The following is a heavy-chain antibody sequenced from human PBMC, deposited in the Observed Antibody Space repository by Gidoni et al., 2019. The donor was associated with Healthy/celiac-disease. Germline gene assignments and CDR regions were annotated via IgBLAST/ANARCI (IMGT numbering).Heavy chain of an antibody. CDR3: ARDSRTSGSEVGAFDI. J-gene: IGHJ3*02. CDR1: GYTFTSYV. V-gene: IGHV1-18*01. CDR2: SSAYKGNT. D-gene: IGHD1-26*01. Sequence: QVQLVQSGAEVKKPGASVKVPCKASGYTFTSYVISWVRQAPGQGREGMGWSSAYKGNTNYAQKLQGRVTMTTDTATSTAYMELRSLRSDDTAVDYCARDSRTSGSEVGAFDIWGQGTMVTVSS.